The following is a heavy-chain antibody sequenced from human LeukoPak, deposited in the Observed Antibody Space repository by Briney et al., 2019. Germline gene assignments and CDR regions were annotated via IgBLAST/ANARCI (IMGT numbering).Heavy chain of an antibody. J-gene: IGHJ4*02. V-gene: IGHV3-23*01. CDR3: AKVRFGVTARYYFDY. CDR2: ISGSGGST. Sequence: GGSLRLSCAASGFTFSNYAMNWVRQAPGKGLEWVSGISGSGGSTYYADSVKGRFTISRDNSKNTLYLQMNSLRAEDTAVYYCAKVRFGVTARYYFDYWGQGTLVTVSS. D-gene: IGHD3-10*01. CDR1: GFTFSNYA.